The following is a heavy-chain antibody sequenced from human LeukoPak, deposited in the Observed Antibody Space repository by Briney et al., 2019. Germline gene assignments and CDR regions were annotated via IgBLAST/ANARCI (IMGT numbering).Heavy chain of an antibody. CDR2: ISAYNGNT. CDR3: ARDPGKLSGYESDFDY. CDR1: GYTFTSYG. Sequence: ASVKVSCKASGYTFTSYGISRVRQAPGQGLEWMGWISAYNGNTNYAQKLQGRVTMTTDTSTSTAYMELRSLRSDDTAVYYCARDPGKLSGYESDFDYWGQGTLVTVSS. D-gene: IGHD5-12*01. V-gene: IGHV1-18*01. J-gene: IGHJ4*02.